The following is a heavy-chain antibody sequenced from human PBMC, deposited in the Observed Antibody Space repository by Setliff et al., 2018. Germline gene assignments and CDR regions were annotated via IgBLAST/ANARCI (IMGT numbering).Heavy chain of an antibody. CDR2: INYSGST. CDR3: AKVDIDYIMTRDNTWQYIFYMDV. D-gene: IGHD5-12*01. Sequence: PSETLSLTCSVLGDSLSSGTQYWAWIRQPPGKGLEWIGNINYSGSTYYNPSLKSRVTMSVDAPRNQVSLKVTSVTAEDTAVYYCAKVDIDYIMTRDNTWQYIFYMDVWGRGTTVTVSS. CDR1: GDSLSSGTQY. J-gene: IGHJ6*03. V-gene: IGHV4-39*01.